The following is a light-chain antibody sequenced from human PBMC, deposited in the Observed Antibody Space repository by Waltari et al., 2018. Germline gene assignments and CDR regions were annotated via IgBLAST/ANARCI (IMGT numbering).Light chain of an antibody. CDR2: GAS. Sequence: IVLTQSPASLSLSPGERSPLSCRASQSVSSSYLAWYQQKPGQAPRLLIYGASSRATGIPDRFSGSGSGTDFTLTISRLEPEDFAVYYCQQYGSSPPTFGQGTKVEIK. J-gene: IGKJ1*01. V-gene: IGKV3-20*01. CDR1: QSVSSSY. CDR3: QQYGSSPPT.